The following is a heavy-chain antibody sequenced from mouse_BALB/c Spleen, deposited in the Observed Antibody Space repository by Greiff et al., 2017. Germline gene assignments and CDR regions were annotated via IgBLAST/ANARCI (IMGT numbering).Heavy chain of an antibody. J-gene: IGHJ2*01. Sequence: EVKLVESGGGLVQPGGSLRLSCATSGFTFTDYYMSWVRQPPGKALEWLGFIRNKANGYTTEYSASVKGRFTISRDNSQSILYLQMNTLRAEDSATYYCARDIFSLDYWGQGTTLTVSS. CDR2: IRNKANGYTT. CDR3: ARDIFSLDY. V-gene: IGHV7-3*02. CDR1: GFTFTDYY. D-gene: IGHD6-2*01.